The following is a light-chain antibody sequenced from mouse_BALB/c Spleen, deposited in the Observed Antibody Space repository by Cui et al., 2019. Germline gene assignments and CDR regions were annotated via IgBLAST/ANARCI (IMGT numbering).Light chain of an antibody. J-gene: IGLJ1*01. CDR3: ALWYSNHWV. CDR2: GTN. Sequence: VTQESALTTSPGETVTLTCRSSTGAVTTSNYANWVQEKPDHLFTGLIGGTNNRAPGVPARFSGSLIGDKAALTITGAQTEDEAMYFCALWYSNHWVFGGGTKLTVL. V-gene: IGLV1*01. CDR1: TGAVTTSNY.